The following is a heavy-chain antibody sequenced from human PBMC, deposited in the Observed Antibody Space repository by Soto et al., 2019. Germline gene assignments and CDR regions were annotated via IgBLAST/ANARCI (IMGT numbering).Heavy chain of an antibody. CDR3: AKGSRGHCTGVTCYPFDY. D-gene: IGHD2-8*02. CDR2: ITSGSPDT. Sequence: YLRLSCAASGFTFSTYAMNWVRQAPGKRLEWVSSITSGSPDTYYADSVKGRFTISRDNSKNILYLQMSSLRAEDTAVYYCAKGSRGHCTGVTCYPFDYWGQGTLVTVSS. CDR1: GFTFSTYA. J-gene: IGHJ4*02. V-gene: IGHV3-23*01.